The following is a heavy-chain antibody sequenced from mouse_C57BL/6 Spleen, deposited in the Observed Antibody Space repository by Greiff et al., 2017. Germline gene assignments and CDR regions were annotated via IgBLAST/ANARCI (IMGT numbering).Heavy chain of an antibody. CDR3: TGDRLFYV. J-gene: IGHJ3*01. CDR1: GYTFTDYE. V-gene: IGHV1-15*01. D-gene: IGHD6-1*01. CDR2: IDPETGGT. Sequence: QVQLKQSGAELVRPGASVTLSCKASGYTFTDYEMHWVKQTPVHGLEWIGAIDPETGGTAYNQKFKGKAILTADKSSSTAYMELRSLTSEDSAVYYCTGDRLFYVWGQGTLVTVSA.